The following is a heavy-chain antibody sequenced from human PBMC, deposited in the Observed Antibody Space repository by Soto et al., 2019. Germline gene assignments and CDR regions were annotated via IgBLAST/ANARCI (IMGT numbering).Heavy chain of an antibody. CDR3: ARRRGGRPRNDAFDI. V-gene: IGHV1-69*13. Sequence: GASVKVSCKASGGTFSSYAISWVRQAPGQGLEWMGGIIPIFGTANYAQKFQGRVTITADESTSTAYMELSSLRSEDTAVYYCARRRGGRPRNDAFDIWGQGTMVTVSS. J-gene: IGHJ3*02. CDR2: IIPIFGTA. CDR1: GGTFSSYA. D-gene: IGHD1-26*01.